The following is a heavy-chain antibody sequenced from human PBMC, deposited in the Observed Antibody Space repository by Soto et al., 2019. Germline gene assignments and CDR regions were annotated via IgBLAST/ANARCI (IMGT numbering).Heavy chain of an antibody. V-gene: IGHV3-23*01. CDR3: AKRKSVADQYNWFDP. CDR2: ISGSGGST. CDR1: GFTFSSYA. J-gene: IGHJ5*02. Sequence: GGSLRLSCAASGFTFSSYAMSWVRQAPGKGLGWVSAISGSGGSTYYADSVKGRFTISRDNSKNTLYLQMNSLRAEDTAVYYCAKRKSVADQYNWFDPWGQGTLVTVSS. D-gene: IGHD6-19*01.